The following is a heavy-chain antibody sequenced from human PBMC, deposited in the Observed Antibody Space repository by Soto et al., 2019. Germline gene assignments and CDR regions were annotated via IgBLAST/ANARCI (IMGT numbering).Heavy chain of an antibody. CDR3: ARHNCISSSCYYYYYYSMDV. CDR2: INPSGGST. D-gene: IGHD2-2*01. V-gene: IGHV1-46*01. J-gene: IGHJ6*02. CDR1: GYTFTSYY. Sequence: ASVKVSCKASGYTFTSYYTHWVRQAPGQGLEGMGIINPSGGSTSYAQKFQGRVTITADESTSTAYMELSSLRSEDTAVYYCARHNCISSSCYYYYYYSMDVWGQGTTVTVSS.